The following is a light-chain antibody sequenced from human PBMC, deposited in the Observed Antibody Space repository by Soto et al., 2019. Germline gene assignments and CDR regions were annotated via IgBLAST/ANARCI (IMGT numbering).Light chain of an antibody. CDR3: SSYAGSNTKGRQ. V-gene: IGLV2-8*01. Sequence: QSVLTQPPSASGSPGQSVTISCTGTSSDVGGYNYVSWYQQHPGKAPKLMIYEVSKRPSGVPDRFSGSKSGNTASLTVSGLQAEDEADYYCSSYAGSNTKGRQFGGGTKLTVL. CDR2: EVS. J-gene: IGLJ2*01. CDR1: SSDVGGYNY.